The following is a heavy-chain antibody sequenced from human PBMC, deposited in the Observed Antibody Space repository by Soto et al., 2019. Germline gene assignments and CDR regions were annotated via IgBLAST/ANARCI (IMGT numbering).Heavy chain of an antibody. CDR1: GFTFGSYW. CDR3: ARERDFWSGLFDY. Sequence: GGSLRLSCAASGFTFGSYWMSWVRQAPGKGLEWVANINQDGSEKYYVDSVKGRFTISRDNAKSSLYLQMNSLRAEDTAVYYCARERDFWSGLFDYWGQGTLVTVSS. V-gene: IGHV3-7*01. D-gene: IGHD3-3*01. J-gene: IGHJ4*02. CDR2: INQDGSEK.